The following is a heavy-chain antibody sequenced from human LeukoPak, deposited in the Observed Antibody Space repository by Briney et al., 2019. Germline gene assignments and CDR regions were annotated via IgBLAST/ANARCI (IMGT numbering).Heavy chain of an antibody. CDR3: ARDLGYSSGPNY. CDR2: ISGGSSFT. Sequence: GGSLRLSCAASGFSFSSFSMNWVRQAPGKGLEWVSYISGGSSFTYYVDSVKGRFTISRDNAKNSLYLQMNSLRAEDTAVYYCARDLGYSSGPNYWGQGNRVTVSS. CDR1: GFSFSSFS. J-gene: IGHJ4*02. D-gene: IGHD6-19*01. V-gene: IGHV3-21*01.